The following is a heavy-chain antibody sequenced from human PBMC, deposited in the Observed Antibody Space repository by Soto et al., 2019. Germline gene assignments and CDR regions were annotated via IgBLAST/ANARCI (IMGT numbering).Heavy chain of an antibody. CDR2: IYYSGST. CDR1: GGSISSSSYY. CDR3: ARRSSNRAFDI. D-gene: IGHD6-13*01. J-gene: IGHJ3*02. Sequence: QLQLQESGPGLVKPSETLSLTCTVSGGSISSSSYYWGWIRQPPGKGLEWIGSIYYSGSTYYNPSLKSRVTISVDTSKNQFSLKLSSVTAADTAVYYCARRSSNRAFDIWGQGTMVTVSS. V-gene: IGHV4-39*01.